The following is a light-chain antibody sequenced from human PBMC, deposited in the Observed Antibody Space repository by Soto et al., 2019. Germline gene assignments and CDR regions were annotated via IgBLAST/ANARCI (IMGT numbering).Light chain of an antibody. Sequence: EVVLTQSPATLSLSPGERATLSCRANQSVSANYLAWYQQKPGQAPRLLIYGASSRATGIPDRFSGSGSGTDVTRTSSRLEPEDFAVFFCHQYGSSPLTFGPGTKVDIK. CDR1: QSVSANY. CDR2: GAS. CDR3: HQYGSSPLT. V-gene: IGKV3-20*01. J-gene: IGKJ3*01.